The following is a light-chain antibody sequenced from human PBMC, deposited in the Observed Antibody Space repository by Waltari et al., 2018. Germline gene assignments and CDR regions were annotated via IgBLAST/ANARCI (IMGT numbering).Light chain of an antibody. Sequence: EIVLTQSPATLSLSPGDRATISCRASQNISSYLAWYQQKPGQAPRLLIYDASNRATGIPARFSGSGSGTDFTLTISSLEPEDFAVYYCQQRSNWPPITFGQGTRLEIK. CDR1: QNISSY. V-gene: IGKV3-11*01. CDR2: DAS. J-gene: IGKJ5*01. CDR3: QQRSNWPPIT.